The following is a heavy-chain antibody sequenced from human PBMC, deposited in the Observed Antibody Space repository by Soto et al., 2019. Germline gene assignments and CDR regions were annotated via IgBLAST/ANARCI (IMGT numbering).Heavy chain of an antibody. J-gene: IGHJ5*02. CDR3: ARDVTSNHNRFDR. D-gene: IGHD2-2*01. Sequence: SETQSLTYTVSGCYLKSGFYYLRWIRQHPGRGLEWIGYIYYTGRTYYNPSLESRVTFSVDTSKNQFSLKLSSVTAADTAVYYCARDVTSNHNRFDRWGHGTLVTVSS. V-gene: IGHV4-31*02. CDR1: GCYLKSGFYY. CDR2: IYYTGRT.